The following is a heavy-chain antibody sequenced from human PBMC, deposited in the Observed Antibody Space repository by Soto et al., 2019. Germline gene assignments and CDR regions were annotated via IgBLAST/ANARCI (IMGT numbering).Heavy chain of an antibody. CDR1: GFTFSSYA. Sequence: EVQLLESGGGLVQPGGSLRLSCAASGFTFSSYAMSWVRQAPGKGLEWVSAISGSGGSTYYADSVKGRFTISRDNSKNTLYLQMNSLRAEDTAVYYCAKSGAVGNSSLKSGGWNFDYWGQGTLVTVSS. V-gene: IGHV3-23*01. D-gene: IGHD6-13*01. CDR2: ISGSGGST. J-gene: IGHJ4*02. CDR3: AKSGAVGNSSLKSGGWNFDY.